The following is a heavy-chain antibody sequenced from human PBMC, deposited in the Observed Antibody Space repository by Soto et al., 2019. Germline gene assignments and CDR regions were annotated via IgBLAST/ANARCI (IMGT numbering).Heavy chain of an antibody. V-gene: IGHV3-30-3*01. J-gene: IGHJ4*02. CDR3: ARDFVHSIPDY. D-gene: IGHD3-3*02. CDR2: ISYDGSNK. CDR1: GFTFSSYA. Sequence: QVQLVESGGGVVQPGRSLRPSCAASGFTFSSYAMHWVRQAPGKGLEWVAVISYDGSNKYYADSVKGRFTISRDNSKNMLYLQMNSLRAEDTAVYYCARDFVHSIPDYWGQGTLVTVSS.